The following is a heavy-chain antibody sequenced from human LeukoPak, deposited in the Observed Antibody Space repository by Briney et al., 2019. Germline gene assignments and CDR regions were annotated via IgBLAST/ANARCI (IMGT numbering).Heavy chain of an antibody. V-gene: IGHV3-30*04. D-gene: IGHD3-22*01. J-gene: IGHJ3*02. CDR1: GFTFSSYA. CDR2: ISYDGSNK. CDR3: ARGGGYYDSSGYRIFDAFDI. Sequence: GRSLRLSCAASGFTFSSYAMHWVRQAPGKGLEWVAVISYDGSNKYYADSVKGRFTISRDNSKNTLYLQMNSLRAEDTAVYYCARGGGYYDSSGYRIFDAFDIWGQGTMVTVSS.